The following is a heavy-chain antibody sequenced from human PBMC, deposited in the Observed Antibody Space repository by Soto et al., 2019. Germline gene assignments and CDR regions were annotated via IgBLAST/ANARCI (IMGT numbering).Heavy chain of an antibody. D-gene: IGHD2-15*01. Sequence: TSETLSLTCTVSGGSISSYYWSWIRQPPGKGLEWIGYIYYSGSTNYNPSLKSRVTISVDTSKNQFSLKLRYVTAADTAVYYCAREGIVASLGSFDYWGQGTLVTVSS. CDR1: GGSISSYY. J-gene: IGHJ4*02. V-gene: IGHV4-59*01. CDR3: AREGIVASLGSFDY. CDR2: IYYSGST.